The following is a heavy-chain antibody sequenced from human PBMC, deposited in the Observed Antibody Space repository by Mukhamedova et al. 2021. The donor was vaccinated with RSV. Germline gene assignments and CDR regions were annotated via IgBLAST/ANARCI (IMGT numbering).Heavy chain of an antibody. CDR3: TRQPQGAAAANFDY. D-gene: IGHD6-13*01. Sequence: VRQASGKGLEWVGLIRSRANNYATSYTASVNGRFTISRDDSKSTAYLQMNSLKTEDTAVYYCTRQPQGAAAANFDYWGQGTLVTV. V-gene: IGHV3-73*01. J-gene: IGHJ4*02. CDR2: IRSRANNYAT.